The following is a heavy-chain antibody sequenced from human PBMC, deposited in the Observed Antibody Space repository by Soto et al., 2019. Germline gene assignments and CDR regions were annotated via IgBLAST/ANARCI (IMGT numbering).Heavy chain of an antibody. D-gene: IGHD5-12*01. J-gene: IGHJ4*02. V-gene: IGHV1-46*01. Sequence: ASVKVSFKASGYTFTSYYMHWVRQAPGQGLEWMGIINLSGGSTSYAQKFQGRVTMTRDTSTSTVYMELSSLRSEDTAVYYCARANRAWLQXLDDWGQGTQVTVSS. CDR2: INLSGGST. CDR3: ARANRAWLQXLDD. CDR1: GYTFTSYY.